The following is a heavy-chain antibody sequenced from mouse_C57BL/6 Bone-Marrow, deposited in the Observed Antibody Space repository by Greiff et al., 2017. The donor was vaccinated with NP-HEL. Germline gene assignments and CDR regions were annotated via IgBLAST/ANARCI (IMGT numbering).Heavy chain of an antibody. CDR2: IDPENGDT. D-gene: IGHD2-1*01. J-gene: IGHJ4*01. Sequence: EVQLQQSGAELVRPGASVKLSCTASGFNIKDDYMHWVKQRPEQGLEWIGWIDPENGDTEYASKFQGKATITADTSSTTAYLQLSSLTSEDTAVYYCTTLYFGNYVGYAMDYWGQGTSVTVSS. V-gene: IGHV14-4*01. CDR1: GFNIKDDY. CDR3: TTLYFGNYVGYAMDY.